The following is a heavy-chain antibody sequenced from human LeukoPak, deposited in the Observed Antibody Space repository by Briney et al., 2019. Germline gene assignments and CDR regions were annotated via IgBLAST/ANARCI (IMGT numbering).Heavy chain of an antibody. J-gene: IGHJ4*02. Sequence: SVKVSCKAPGGTFSSYAISWVRQAPGQGLEWMGRIIPILGIANYAQKFQGRVTMTTDTSTSTVNMELSSLRSEDTAVYYCAPSVRSGGSYYFDYWGQGSLVTVSS. V-gene: IGHV1-69*04. D-gene: IGHD2-15*01. CDR1: GGTFSSYA. CDR2: IIPILGIA. CDR3: APSVRSGGSYYFDY.